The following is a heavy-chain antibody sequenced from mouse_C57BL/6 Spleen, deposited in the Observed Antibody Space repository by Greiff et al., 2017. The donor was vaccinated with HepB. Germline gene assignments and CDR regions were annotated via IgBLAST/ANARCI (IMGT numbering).Heavy chain of an antibody. CDR1: GYTFTDYY. Sequence: EVQLQQSGPVLVKPGASVKMSCKASGYTFTDYYMNWVKQSHGKSLEWIGVINPYNGGTSYNQKFKGKATLTVDKSSSTAYMELNSLTSEDSAVYYCAREYYEGWFAYWGQGTLVTVSA. CDR3: AREYYEGWFAY. J-gene: IGHJ3*01. CDR2: INPYNGGT. D-gene: IGHD2-4*01. V-gene: IGHV1-19*01.